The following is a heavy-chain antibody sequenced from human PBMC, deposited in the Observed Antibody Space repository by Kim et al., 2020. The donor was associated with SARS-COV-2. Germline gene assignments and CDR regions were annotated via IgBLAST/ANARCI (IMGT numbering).Heavy chain of an antibody. CDR3: TKGPLYYYGSGSYPPGEFDY. CDR1: GFTFSSYG. V-gene: IGHV3-30*18. Sequence: GGSLRLSCAASGFTFSSYGMHWVRQAPGKGLEWVAVISYDGTNKYYADSVKGRFTISRDNSKNTLYLQMNSLRAEDTAMYYCTKGPLYYYGSGSYPPGEFDYWGQGTLVTVSS. D-gene: IGHD3-10*01. CDR2: ISYDGTNK. J-gene: IGHJ4*02.